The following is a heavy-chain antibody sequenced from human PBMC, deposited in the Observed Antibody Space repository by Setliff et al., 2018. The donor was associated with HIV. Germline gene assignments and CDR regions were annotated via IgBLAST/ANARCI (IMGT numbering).Heavy chain of an antibody. CDR3: ATVGPTGAYFHD. CDR2: FDPEDGPDDGQT. J-gene: IGHJ4*02. CDR1: GSSLTELS. D-gene: IGHD1-26*01. V-gene: IGHV1-24*01. Sequence: GASVKVSCKVSGSSLTELSIHWVRQTPGKGLQWMGGFDPEDGPDDGQTIYARKFQGRVTMTEDTSTDTAYMVLARLTSEDTAVYFCATVGPTGAYFHDWSQGTLVTVSS.